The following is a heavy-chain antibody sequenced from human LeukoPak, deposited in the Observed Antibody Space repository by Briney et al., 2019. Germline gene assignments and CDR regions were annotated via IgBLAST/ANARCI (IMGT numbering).Heavy chain of an antibody. Sequence: PSETLSLTCVVSGGSISSGGYSWSWIRQPPGKGLEWIGYIYHSGSTYYNPSLKSRVTISVDRSKNQFSLKLSSVTAADTAVYYCARAWVVRATGGWFDPWGQGTLVTVSS. J-gene: IGHJ5*02. D-gene: IGHD3-10*01. V-gene: IGHV4-30-2*01. CDR2: IYHSGST. CDR3: ARAWVVRATGGWFDP. CDR1: GGSISSGGYS.